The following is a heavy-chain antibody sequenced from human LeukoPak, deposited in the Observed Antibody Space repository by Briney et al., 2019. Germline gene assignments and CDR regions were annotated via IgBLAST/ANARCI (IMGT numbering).Heavy chain of an antibody. CDR2: ISYSGST. CDR3: ARGERPGPDY. CDR1: GGSISVYY. V-gene: IGHV4-59*01. Sequence: SETLSLTCTVSGGSISVYYWSRIRRPPGKGLEWIGYISYSGSTNYNPSLKSRVTISMDTSNNQFSLKLNSVTAADTAVYYCARGERPGPDYWGQGTLVTVSS. D-gene: IGHD2-8*02. J-gene: IGHJ4*02.